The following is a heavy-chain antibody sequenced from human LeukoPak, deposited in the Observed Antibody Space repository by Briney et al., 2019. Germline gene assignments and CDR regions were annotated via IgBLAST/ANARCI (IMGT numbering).Heavy chain of an antibody. Sequence: SETLSLTCAVYGGSFSGYYWSWIRQPPGKGLEWIGEINHSGSTNYNPSLMSRVTISLDTSKNQFSLKLSSVTAADTAVYYCARRGDSWTNWFDPWGQGTLVTVSS. D-gene: IGHD6-13*01. CDR3: ARRGDSWTNWFDP. J-gene: IGHJ5*02. V-gene: IGHV4-34*01. CDR1: GGSFSGYY. CDR2: INHSGST.